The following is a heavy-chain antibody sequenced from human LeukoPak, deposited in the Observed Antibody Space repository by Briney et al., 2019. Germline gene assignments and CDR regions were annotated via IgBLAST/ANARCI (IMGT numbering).Heavy chain of an antibody. V-gene: IGHV4-61*01. CDR1: GGSVSSGSYY. D-gene: IGHD3-22*01. Sequence: SETLSLTCTVSGGSVSSGSYYWSWIRQPPGKGLEWIGYIYYSGSTNYNPSLKSRLTISVDTSKNQFSLKLSSVTAADTAVYYCARGRGHYYDSSGYYDDAFDIWGQGTMVTVSS. J-gene: IGHJ3*02. CDR2: IYYSGST. CDR3: ARGRGHYYDSSGYYDDAFDI.